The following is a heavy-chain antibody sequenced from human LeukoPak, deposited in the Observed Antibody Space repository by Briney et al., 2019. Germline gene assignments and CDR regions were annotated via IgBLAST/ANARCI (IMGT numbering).Heavy chain of an antibody. V-gene: IGHV4-39*07. D-gene: IGHD5-24*01. CDR1: GGSISSSSYY. J-gene: IGHJ4*01. Sequence: SETLSLTCTVSGGSISSSSYYWGWIRQPPGKGLEWIGSIYYSGSTYYNPSLKSRVTISVDTSKNQFSLKLSSATAADTAVYYFAKGHRGGYYFCHRGQGTLGNGPS. CDR3: AKGHRGGYYFCH. CDR2: IYYSGST.